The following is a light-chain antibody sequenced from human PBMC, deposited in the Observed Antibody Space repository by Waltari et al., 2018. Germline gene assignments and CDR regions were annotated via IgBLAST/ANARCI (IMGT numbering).Light chain of an antibody. V-gene: IGKV3-11*01. CDR3: QQRST. CDR1: QSLTSY. CDR2: DTS. Sequence: EIVLTQSPATLSLSPGEGATLSCRASQSLTSYFAWSQQKPGQAPRLLIYDTSNRATGIPARFSGSGSGTDFTLIISSLEPEDFGVYYCQQRSTFGQGTKLEIK. J-gene: IGKJ2*01.